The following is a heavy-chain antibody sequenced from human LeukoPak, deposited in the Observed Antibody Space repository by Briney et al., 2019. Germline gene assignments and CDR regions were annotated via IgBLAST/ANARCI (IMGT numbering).Heavy chain of an antibody. J-gene: IGHJ4*02. V-gene: IGHV5-51*01. Sequence: GGSLKISFKGSGYRFTSYWIGWVRPRPGKGLGWMGIIYPGDSDTRYSPSFQGQVTISADKSISTAYLQWSSLKASDTAMYYCARLGVATIIPDYWGQGTLVTVSS. CDR2: IYPGDSDT. CDR3: ARLGVATIIPDY. CDR1: GYRFTSYW. D-gene: IGHD5-12*01.